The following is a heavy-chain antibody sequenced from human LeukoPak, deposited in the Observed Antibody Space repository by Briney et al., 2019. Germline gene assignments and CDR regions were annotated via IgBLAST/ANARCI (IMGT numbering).Heavy chain of an antibody. Sequence: SETLSLTCTVSGGSISSGGYYWSWIRQHPGKGLEWIGYIYYSGSTYYNPSLKSRVTISVDTSKNQFSLKLSSVTAADTAVYYCASGVTKYFDWLLPPYYYYYMDVWGKGTTVTVSS. V-gene: IGHV4-31*03. J-gene: IGHJ6*03. CDR2: IYYSGST. CDR1: GGSISSGGYY. D-gene: IGHD3-9*01. CDR3: ASGVTKYFDWLLPPYYYYYMDV.